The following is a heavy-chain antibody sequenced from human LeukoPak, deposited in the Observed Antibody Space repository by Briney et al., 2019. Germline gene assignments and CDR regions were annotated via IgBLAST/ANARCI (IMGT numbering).Heavy chain of an antibody. CDR1: GFTFSSYA. Sequence: GGSLRLSCSASGFTFSSYAMHWVRQAPGKGLEYVSGISINGGSTYYADSVKGRFTISRDNSKNTLYLQMNSLRTEDTAVYYCAKAEGYDILTGLDYWGQGTLVTVSS. CDR2: ISINGGST. D-gene: IGHD3-9*01. V-gene: IGHV3-64*04. CDR3: AKAEGYDILTGLDY. J-gene: IGHJ4*02.